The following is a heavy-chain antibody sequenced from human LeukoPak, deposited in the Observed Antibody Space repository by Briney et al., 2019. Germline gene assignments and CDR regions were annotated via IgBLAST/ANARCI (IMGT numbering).Heavy chain of an antibody. CDR3: SMALVYYDSRGYLLFDY. J-gene: IGHJ4*02. D-gene: IGHD3-22*01. Sequence: SVKVSCKASGGTFSSYAISWVRQAPGQGLEWMGRIIPVFGTANYAQKFQGRVTITTDESTSTAYMELSSLRSEDTAVYYCSMALVYYDSRGYLLFDYWGQGTLVTVSS. CDR1: GGTFSSYA. V-gene: IGHV1-69*05. CDR2: IIPVFGTA.